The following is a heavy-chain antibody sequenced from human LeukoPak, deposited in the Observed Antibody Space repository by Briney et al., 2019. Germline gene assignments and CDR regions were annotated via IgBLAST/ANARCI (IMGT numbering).Heavy chain of an antibody. Sequence: SVKVSCKASGGTFSNDAISWVRQAPGQGLEWMGRIIPNLGVALYAQKFKGRVTITADKSPSTAYMELSSLTSEDTAVYFCARDLVCTMNCKDSWGQGTLVTVS. D-gene: IGHD2-2*01. CDR3: ARDLVCTMNCKDS. CDR2: IIPNLGVA. J-gene: IGHJ4*02. V-gene: IGHV1-69*04. CDR1: GGTFSNDA.